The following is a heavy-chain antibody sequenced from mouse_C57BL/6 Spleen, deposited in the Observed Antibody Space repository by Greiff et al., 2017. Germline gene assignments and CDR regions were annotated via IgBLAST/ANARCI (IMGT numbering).Heavy chain of an antibody. V-gene: IGHV5-16*01. CDR1: GFTFSDYY. CDR3: ARVDCYYGTWFAY. Sequence: EVKLVESEGGLVQPGSSMKLSCTASGFTFSDYYMAWVRQVPEKGLEWVANINYDGSSTYYLDSLQSRFIISRDNAKNILYLQISSLKSYDTATYYCARVDCYYGTWFAYWGQGTLVTVSA. CDR2: INYDGSST. D-gene: IGHD2-3*01. J-gene: IGHJ3*01.